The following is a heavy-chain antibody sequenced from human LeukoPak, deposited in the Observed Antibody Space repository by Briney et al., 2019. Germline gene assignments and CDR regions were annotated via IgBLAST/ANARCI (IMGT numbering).Heavy chain of an antibody. CDR1: GFTFSTYA. CDR2: IRGSGGTT. Sequence: AGGSLRLSCAASGFTFSTYAMSWVRQAPGKGLEWVSAIRGSGGTTYYADSVRGRFTISRDNSKNTLYLQMDSLRAGDTAVYYCAKEIPGPFFDYWGQGTLVTVSS. V-gene: IGHV3-23*01. D-gene: IGHD2-21*01. CDR3: AKEIPGPFFDY. J-gene: IGHJ4*02.